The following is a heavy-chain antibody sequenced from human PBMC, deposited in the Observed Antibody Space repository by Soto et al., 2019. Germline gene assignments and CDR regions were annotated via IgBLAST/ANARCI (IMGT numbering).Heavy chain of an antibody. V-gene: IGHV3-64*01. D-gene: IGHD1-7*01. CDR1: GFTFSSYD. CDR3: VRRVSGNYDY. Sequence: EVQLAESGGGMVQPGGSLRLSCVASGFTFSSYDMHWVRQAPGKGLEYVSSISSNGGTTYYGNSVKGRFTISRDNPKNTLYLQMGSLRAEDMAVYYCVRRVSGNYDYWGQGTLVTVSS. CDR2: ISSNGGTT. J-gene: IGHJ4*02.